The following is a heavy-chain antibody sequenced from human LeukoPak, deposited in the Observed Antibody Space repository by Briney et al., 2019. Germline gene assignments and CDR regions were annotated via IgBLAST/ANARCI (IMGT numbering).Heavy chain of an antibody. CDR2: IYWDDDK. CDR3: AHNHHSYDSGSYYNY. Sequence: ESGPTLVKPTQTLTLTCTFSGFSLSTSGVGVGWIRQPPGKALEWLGFIYWDDDKRYSPSLKSRLTITKDTSKNQVVLTMTNMDPVDTATYYCAHNHHSYDSGSYYNYWGQGTLVTVSS. V-gene: IGHV2-5*02. CDR1: GFSLSTSGVG. J-gene: IGHJ4*02. D-gene: IGHD3-10*01.